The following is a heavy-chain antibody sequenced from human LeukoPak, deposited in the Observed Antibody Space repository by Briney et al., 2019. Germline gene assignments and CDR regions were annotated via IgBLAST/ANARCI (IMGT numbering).Heavy chain of an antibody. CDR2: IYPNSGGT. CDR3: ARKYSSGWNFDY. CDR1: GYTFTGYY. D-gene: IGHD6-19*01. J-gene: IGHJ4*02. Sequence: GASVKVSCKASGYTFTGYYMHWVRQAPGQGLERMGWIYPNSGGTNYAQKFQVRVTMTRDTSISTAYMELSRLRSDDTAVYYCARKYSSGWNFDYWGQGTLVTVSS. V-gene: IGHV1-2*02.